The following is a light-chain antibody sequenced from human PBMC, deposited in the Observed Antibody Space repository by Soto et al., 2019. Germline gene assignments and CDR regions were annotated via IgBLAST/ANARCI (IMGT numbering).Light chain of an antibody. J-gene: IGKJ1*01. Sequence: ETVLTQSPGTLSLSPGERATLSCRASQTIRRNYLAWYRQTPGQAPRLLMYGASNRATGIADRFSGSGAGTDFTLIISRLEPEDFAQYYCQQYGSSPWTFGQGTKVEIK. CDR1: QTIRRNY. CDR2: GAS. CDR3: QQYGSSPWT. V-gene: IGKV3-20*01.